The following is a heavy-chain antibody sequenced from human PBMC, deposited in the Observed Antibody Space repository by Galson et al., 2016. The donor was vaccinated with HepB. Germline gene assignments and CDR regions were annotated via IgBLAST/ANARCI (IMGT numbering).Heavy chain of an antibody. Sequence: SVKVSCKASGYTFANYPMHWVRQAPGQRLEWMGWIYPGNGNTRYSQKFQGRVTITRDTPASTAYMELSSLSSEDTAIYYCARDQPHCFQASGYYDYWGQGTLVTVSS. V-gene: IGHV1-3*01. D-gene: IGHD3-22*01. CDR1: GYTFANYP. CDR3: ARDQPHCFQASGYYDY. J-gene: IGHJ4*02. CDR2: IYPGNGNT.